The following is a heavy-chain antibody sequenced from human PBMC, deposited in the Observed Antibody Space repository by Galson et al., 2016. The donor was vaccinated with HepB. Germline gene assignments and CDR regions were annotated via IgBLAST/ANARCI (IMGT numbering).Heavy chain of an antibody. D-gene: IGHD2-2*01. CDR3: TKPTPIVAAAQAGFDF. CDR1: GFNFSLYG. Sequence: SLRLSCAASGFNFSLYGMNWVRQAPGKGLEWVAVISYHGRTKNSADSVKGRFTISRDHSKNTLFLQMNNLRPEDTAVYYCTKPTPIVAAAQAGFDFWGQGTLVTVSS. CDR2: ISYHGRTK. V-gene: IGHV3-30*18. J-gene: IGHJ4*02.